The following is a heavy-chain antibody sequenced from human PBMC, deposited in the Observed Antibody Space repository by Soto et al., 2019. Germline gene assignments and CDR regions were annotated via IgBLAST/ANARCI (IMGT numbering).Heavy chain of an antibody. J-gene: IGHJ6*02. V-gene: IGHV3-48*02. D-gene: IGHD3-10*01. Sequence: DVQLVESGGGLVQPGGSLRLSCAASGFTFSLYSMSWARQAPGKGLEWVSYISRSSTGIHYADSVKGRFTISRDDATNSMHLQMNSLRDGDTAVYYCARAVTWGLDVWGQGTTISISS. CDR2: ISRSSTGI. CDR3: ARAVTWGLDV. CDR1: GFTFSLYS.